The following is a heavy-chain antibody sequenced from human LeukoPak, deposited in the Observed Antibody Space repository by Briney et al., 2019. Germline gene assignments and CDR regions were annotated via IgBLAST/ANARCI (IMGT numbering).Heavy chain of an antibody. D-gene: IGHD1-26*01. V-gene: IGHV3-23*01. Sequence: GGSLRLSCAASGFTFSNYAMSWVRQAPGKGLEWVSSISGSGGSTYYAHSVKGRFTISRDSSKNTLYLQIDSLRADDTAVYYCAKDGSGAVCWDWGQGTLVTVSS. J-gene: IGHJ4*02. CDR1: GFTFSNYA. CDR2: ISGSGGST. CDR3: AKDGSGAVCWD.